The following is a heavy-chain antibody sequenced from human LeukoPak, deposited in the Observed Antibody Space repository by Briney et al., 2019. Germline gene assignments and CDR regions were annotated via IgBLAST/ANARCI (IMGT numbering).Heavy chain of an antibody. V-gene: IGHV1-69*05. CDR2: IIPIFGPP. Sequence: GSSVKVSCKASGGTFSKYAITWARQAPGQGLEWMGGIIPIFGPPNYAQKFQGRVTITTDESTSTGYMELSSLRFEDTAVYYCVLGYCSTTGCSESGDSWFDPWGQGTLVTVSS. J-gene: IGHJ5*02. D-gene: IGHD2-2*01. CDR3: VLGYCSTTGCSESGDSWFDP. CDR1: GGTFSKYA.